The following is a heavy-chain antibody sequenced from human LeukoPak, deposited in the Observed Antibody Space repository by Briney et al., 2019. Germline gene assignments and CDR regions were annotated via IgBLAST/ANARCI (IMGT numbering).Heavy chain of an antibody. CDR1: GFTFSSYT. J-gene: IGHJ4*02. Sequence: GGSLRLSCAASGFTFSSYTMSWVRQAPWKGLEWVSTISSNSDTIYYADSVKGRLTISRDNAKNSLYLQMNSLRAEDTAVYYCARGFSGFDYWGQGTLVTVSS. CDR3: ARGFSGFDY. CDR2: ISSNSDTI. V-gene: IGHV3-48*04.